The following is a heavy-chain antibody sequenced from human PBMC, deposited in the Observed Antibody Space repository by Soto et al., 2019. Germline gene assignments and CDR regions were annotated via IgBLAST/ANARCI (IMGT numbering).Heavy chain of an antibody. D-gene: IGHD5-12*01. J-gene: IGHJ4*02. CDR1: GPTFIAYY. V-gene: IGHV1-2*02. Sequence: QLVQSGAEVKKPGASVRVSCKTSGPTFIAYYIHWVRQAPGPGLEWMGWIDPKSGGTTYEQKFLGRESMTRDTSINTAHMGLNRRTSDDQAVYYCARVSVDVPEWGPGTLSTVSS. CDR3: ARVSVDVPE. CDR2: IDPKSGGT.